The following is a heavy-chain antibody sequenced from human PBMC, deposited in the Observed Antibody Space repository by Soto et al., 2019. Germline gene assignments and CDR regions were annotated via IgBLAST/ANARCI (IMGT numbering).Heavy chain of an antibody. V-gene: IGHV3-33*01. Sequence: GGSLRLSCAASGFTFSSYGMHWVRQAPGKGLEWVAVIWYDGSNKYYADSVKGRFTISRDNSKNTLYLQMNSLRAEDTAVYYCARVSGGLSGTKYGMDVWGQGTTVTVYS. J-gene: IGHJ6*02. CDR1: GFTFSSYG. CDR3: ARVSGGLSGTKYGMDV. D-gene: IGHD3-10*02. CDR2: IWYDGSNK.